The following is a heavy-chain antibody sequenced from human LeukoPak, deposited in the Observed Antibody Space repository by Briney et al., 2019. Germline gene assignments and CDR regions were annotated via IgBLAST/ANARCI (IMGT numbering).Heavy chain of an antibody. Sequence: QTGGSLRLSCAASGFAFSSYGMHWVRQAPGKGLEWVAVISYDGSNKYYADTVKGRFTISRDNSKNTLYLQMNSLRGEDTAVYYCAKDALDTASLSPFDYWGQGALVTVSS. CDR2: ISYDGSNK. CDR3: AKDALDTASLSPFDY. D-gene: IGHD5-18*01. J-gene: IGHJ4*02. CDR1: GFAFSSYG. V-gene: IGHV3-30*18.